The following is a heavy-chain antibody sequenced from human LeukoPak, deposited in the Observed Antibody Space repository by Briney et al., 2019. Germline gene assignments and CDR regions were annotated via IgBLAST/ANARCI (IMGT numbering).Heavy chain of an antibody. CDR3: ARDLRIAAAGTCWFDP. J-gene: IGHJ5*02. CDR2: IIHSGST. Sequence: SETLSLTCAVYGGSFSGYYWSWIRQPPGKGLGWIGEIIHSGSTNYNPSLKSRVTISVDTSKNQFSLKLSSVTAADTAVYYCARDLRIAAAGTCWFDPWGQGTLVTVSS. V-gene: IGHV4-34*12. D-gene: IGHD6-13*01. CDR1: GGSFSGYY.